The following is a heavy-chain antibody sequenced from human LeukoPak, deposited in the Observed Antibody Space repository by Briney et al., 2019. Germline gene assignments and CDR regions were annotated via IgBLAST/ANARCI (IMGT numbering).Heavy chain of an antibody. V-gene: IGHV4-34*01. CDR3: ARKGDYYYDSSGYYYVFDY. J-gene: IGHJ4*02. CDR1: GGSFSGYY. D-gene: IGHD3-22*01. Sequence: SETLSLTCAVYGGSFSGYYWGWIRQPPGKGLEWIGEINHSGSTNYNPSLKSRVTISVDTSKNQFSLKLSSVTAADTAVYYCARKGDYYYDSSGYYYVFDYWGQGTLVTVSS. CDR2: INHSGST.